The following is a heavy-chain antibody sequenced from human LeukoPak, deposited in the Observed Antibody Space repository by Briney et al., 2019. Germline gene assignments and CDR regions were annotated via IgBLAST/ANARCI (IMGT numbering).Heavy chain of an antibody. J-gene: IGHJ6*03. CDR3: AREGGSSGSAYYYYMDV. D-gene: IGHD3-22*01. Sequence: GGSLRLSCAASGFTFSSYSMNWVRQAPGKGLGWVSSISSSSSYIYYADSVKGRFTIPRDNAKNSLYLQMNSLRAEDTAVYYCAREGGSSGSAYYYYMDVWGKGTTVTVSS. CDR1: GFTFSSYS. CDR2: ISSSSSYI. V-gene: IGHV3-21*01.